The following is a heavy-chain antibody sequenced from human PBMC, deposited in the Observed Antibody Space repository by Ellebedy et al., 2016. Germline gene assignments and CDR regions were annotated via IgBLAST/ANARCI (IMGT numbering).Heavy chain of an antibody. CDR3: ARNYYDSIVDAFDI. V-gene: IGHV3-23*01. Sequence: GESLKISCAASGFTFSNYAMSWVRQAPGKGLEWVSVISGSGGSTYYADSVTGRFTISRDNSKNTLYLQMNSLRAEDTAVYYCARNYYDSIVDAFDIWGQGTMVTVSS. CDR2: ISGSGGST. J-gene: IGHJ3*02. CDR1: GFTFSNYA. D-gene: IGHD3-22*01.